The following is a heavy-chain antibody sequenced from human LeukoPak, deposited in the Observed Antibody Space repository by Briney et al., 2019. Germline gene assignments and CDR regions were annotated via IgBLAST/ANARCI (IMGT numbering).Heavy chain of an antibody. Sequence: PSETLSLTCAVSGGSISSGGYYWSWIRQPPGKGLEWIGYIYHSGSTYYNPSLKSRVTISVDTSKNQFSLKLSSVTAADTAVYYCASQYYYDSSGYVWGQGTLVTVSS. V-gene: IGHV4-30-2*01. CDR1: GGSISSGGYY. J-gene: IGHJ4*02. CDR2: IYHSGST. D-gene: IGHD3-22*01. CDR3: ASQYYYDSSGYV.